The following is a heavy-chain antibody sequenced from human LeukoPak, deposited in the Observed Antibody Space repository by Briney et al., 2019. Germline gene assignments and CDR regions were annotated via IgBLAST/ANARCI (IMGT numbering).Heavy chain of an antibody. V-gene: IGHV4-30-2*01. CDR3: ARDFYSSGWYYAFDI. CDR1: GDSINSGTYS. J-gene: IGHJ3*02. Sequence: SETLSLTCAVSGDSINSGTYSWSWIRQPPGKGLEWIGYIYHSGSTHYNPSLKSRVTISVDTSKNQFSLKLSSVTAADTAVYYCARDFYSSGWYYAFDIWGQGTMVTVSS. CDR2: IYHSGST. D-gene: IGHD6-19*01.